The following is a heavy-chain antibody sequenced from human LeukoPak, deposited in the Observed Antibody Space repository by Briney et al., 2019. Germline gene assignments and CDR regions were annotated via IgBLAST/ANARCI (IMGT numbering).Heavy chain of an antibody. CDR1: GYTFTDYY. D-gene: IGHD2-15*01. V-gene: IGHV1-2*02. CDR2: INPNSGGT. CDR3: ARDGDPRYSAPYNWFDP. Sequence: ASVTVSFMASGYTFTDYYMHWVRQAPGQGLEGMGWINPNSGGTNYAQKFQGRVTMTRDTSISTAYMELSRLRSDDTAVYYCARDGDPRYSAPYNWFDPWGQGALVTVSS. J-gene: IGHJ5*02.